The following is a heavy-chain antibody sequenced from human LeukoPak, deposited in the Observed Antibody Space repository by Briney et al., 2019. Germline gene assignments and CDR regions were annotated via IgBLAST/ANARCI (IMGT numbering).Heavy chain of an antibody. Sequence: PGGSLRLSCAASGFTFSSYSMNWVRQAPGKGLEWVSSISSSSSYIYYADSVKGRFTISRDNAKNSLFLQMNDLRAEDTAVYYCAGQGGAYFDYWGQGTLVTVSS. J-gene: IGHJ4*02. CDR3: AGQGGAYFDY. V-gene: IGHV3-21*06. CDR1: GFTFSSYS. CDR2: ISSSSSYI.